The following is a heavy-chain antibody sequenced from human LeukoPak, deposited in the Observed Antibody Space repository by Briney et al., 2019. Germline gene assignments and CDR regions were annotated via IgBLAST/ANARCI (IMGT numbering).Heavy chain of an antibody. J-gene: IGHJ1*01. CDR3: TRVSGLGTNEFYQY. CDR2: INNDGSST. D-gene: IGHD3-10*01. Sequence: GGSLRLSCAASGLTFGNSWMHWVRQAPGKGLVWVSRINNDGSSTRYADSVKGRFTISRDNAKNTVYLQMNSLRAEGTAVYYCTRVSGLGTNEFYQYWGQGTLVTVPS. V-gene: IGHV3-74*01. CDR1: GLTFGNSW.